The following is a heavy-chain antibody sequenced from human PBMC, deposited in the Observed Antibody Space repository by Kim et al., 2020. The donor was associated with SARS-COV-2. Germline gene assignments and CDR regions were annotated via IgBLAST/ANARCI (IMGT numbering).Heavy chain of an antibody. Sequence: GGSLRLSCEASGFTFTTYAMHWVRQAPGKGRGWVAVISYVESNTFYADSVKGRFTISRDNSKTTLYLQMNSLRPEDTAVYFCARTSPPHWLIGYPLGYWGQGTLVTVSS. J-gene: IGHJ4*02. V-gene: IGHV3-30*04. CDR3: ARTSPPHWLIGYPLGY. CDR2: ISYVESNT. CDR1: GFTFTTYA. D-gene: IGHD3-22*01.